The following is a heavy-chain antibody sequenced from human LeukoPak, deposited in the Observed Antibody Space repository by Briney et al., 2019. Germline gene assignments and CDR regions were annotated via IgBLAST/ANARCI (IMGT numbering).Heavy chain of an antibody. V-gene: IGHV3-30*02. CDR1: GFTFSSYG. Sequence: PGGSLRLSCAASGFTFSSYGMHWVRQAPGKGLEWVAFIRYDGSNKYYADSVKGRFTISRDNSKNTLYLQMNSLRAEDTAVYYCAKGPFRGYYYDSSGFYVCDYWGQGTLVTVSS. D-gene: IGHD3-22*01. J-gene: IGHJ4*02. CDR3: AKGPFRGYYYDSSGFYVCDY. CDR2: IRYDGSNK.